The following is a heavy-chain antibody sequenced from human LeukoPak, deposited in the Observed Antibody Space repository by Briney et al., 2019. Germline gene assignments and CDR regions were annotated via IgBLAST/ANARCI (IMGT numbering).Heavy chain of an antibody. CDR3: ARLPVVPAARGEFYYYGMDV. CDR2: IYYSGST. V-gene: IGHV4-39*01. CDR1: GGSISSSSYY. D-gene: IGHD2-2*01. Sequence: SETLSLTCTVSGGSISSSSYYWGWIRQPPGKGLEWIGSIYYSGSTYYNPSRKSRVTISVDTAKNQFSPKLSSVNAADTAVYYRARLPVVPAARGEFYYYGMDVWGQGTTVTVSS. J-gene: IGHJ6*02.